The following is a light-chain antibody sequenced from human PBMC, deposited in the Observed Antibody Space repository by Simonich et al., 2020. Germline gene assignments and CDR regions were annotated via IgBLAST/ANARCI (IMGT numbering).Light chain of an antibody. CDR1: ALPKQY. CDR2: KDV. CDR3: QSADSSGTYEV. Sequence: SYELTQPPSVSVSPGQTARITCSGDALPKQYAYWYQQKPGQAPVLVRYKDVERPSGIPEGFSGASSGTTVTLTISGVQAEDEADYYCQSADSSGTYEVFGGGTKLTVL. V-gene: IGLV3-25*03. J-gene: IGLJ3*02.